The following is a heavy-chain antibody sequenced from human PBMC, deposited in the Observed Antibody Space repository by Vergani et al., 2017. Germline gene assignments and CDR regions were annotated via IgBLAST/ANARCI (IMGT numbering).Heavy chain of an antibody. J-gene: IGHJ6*02. CDR2: INPNSGGT. Sequence: QVQLVQSGAEVKKPGASVKVSCKASGYTFTGYYMHWVRQAPGQGLEWMGWINPNSGGTNYAQKFQGRVTMTRNTSISTAYMELSSLRSEDTAVYYCARRDTAMVIPYGMDVWGQGTTVTVSS. CDR3: ARRDTAMVIPYGMDV. D-gene: IGHD5-18*01. V-gene: IGHV1-2*02. CDR1: GYTFTGYY.